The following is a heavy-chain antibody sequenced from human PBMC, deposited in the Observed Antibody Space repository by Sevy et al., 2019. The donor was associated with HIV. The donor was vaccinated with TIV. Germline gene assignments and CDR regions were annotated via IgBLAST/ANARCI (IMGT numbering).Heavy chain of an antibody. CDR1: GFTFSSYS. Sequence: GGSLKLSCAASGFTFSSYSMNWVRQAPGKGLEWVSSISSSSSYIYYADSVKGRFTISRDNAKNSLYLQMNSLRAEDTAVYYCARIYYYDSSNPYRDVWGKGTTVTVSS. CDR3: ARIYYYDSSNPYRDV. V-gene: IGHV3-21*01. CDR2: ISSSSSYI. D-gene: IGHD3-22*01. J-gene: IGHJ6*04.